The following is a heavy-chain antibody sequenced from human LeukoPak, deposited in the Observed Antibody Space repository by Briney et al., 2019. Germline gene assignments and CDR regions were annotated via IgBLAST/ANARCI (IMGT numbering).Heavy chain of an antibody. CDR1: GYTFTSYG. J-gene: IGHJ5*02. D-gene: IGHD3-9*01. V-gene: IGHV1-18*01. Sequence: ASVKVSCKASGYTFTSYGISWVRQAPGQGLEWMGWISAYNGNTNYAQKLQGRVTMTTDTSTSTAYMELRSLRSDDTAVYYCARGWYYDILTGHHNWFDPWGHGTLVTVSS. CDR3: ARGWYYDILTGHHNWFDP. CDR2: ISAYNGNT.